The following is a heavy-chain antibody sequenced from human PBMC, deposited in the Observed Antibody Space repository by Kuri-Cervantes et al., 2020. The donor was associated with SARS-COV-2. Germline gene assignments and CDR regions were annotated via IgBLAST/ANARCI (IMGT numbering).Heavy chain of an antibody. CDR1: GFTFSSYA. V-gene: IGHV3-30*02. D-gene: IGHD3-3*01. CDR2: LRYDGGEK. J-gene: IGHJ4*02. Sequence: GESLKISCAASGFTFSSYAMYWVRQAPGKGLEWVAFLRYDGGEKHYADSVKGRFTISRDSSKNTLYLEMNSLRVEDTAVYYCAKDPLFRGTYDLGKLDSWGRGTLVTVSS. CDR3: AKDPLFRGTYDLGKLDS.